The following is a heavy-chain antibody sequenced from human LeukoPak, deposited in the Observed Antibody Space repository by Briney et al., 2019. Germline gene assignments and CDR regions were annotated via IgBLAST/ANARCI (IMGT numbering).Heavy chain of an antibody. CDR2: IIPIFGTT. CDR1: GGTFSSYA. J-gene: IGHJ6*02. Sequence: GASVKVSCKASGGTFSSYAISWVRQAPGQGLEWLGGIIPIFGTTNYAQKFQGRVTITADESTSTAYMELSSLRSEDTAVYYCARAPYDSCGYSNFYYYYGLDVWGQGTTVTVSS. D-gene: IGHD3-22*01. V-gene: IGHV1-69*01. CDR3: ARAPYDSCGYSNFYYYYGLDV.